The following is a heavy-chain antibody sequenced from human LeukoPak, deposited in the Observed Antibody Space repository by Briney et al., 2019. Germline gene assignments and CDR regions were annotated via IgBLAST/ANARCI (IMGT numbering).Heavy chain of an antibody. CDR2: ISGSGGST. D-gene: IGHD6-19*01. J-gene: IGHJ4*02. Sequence: GGSLRLSCAASGFTFSSYAMSWVRQAPGKGLEWVSAISGSGGSTYYADSVKGRFTISRDNSKNTLYLQMNSLRAEDTAVYYCAKDNLGYSSGWYFFDYWGQGPLVTVSS. CDR1: GFTFSSYA. CDR3: AKDNLGYSSGWYFFDY. V-gene: IGHV3-23*01.